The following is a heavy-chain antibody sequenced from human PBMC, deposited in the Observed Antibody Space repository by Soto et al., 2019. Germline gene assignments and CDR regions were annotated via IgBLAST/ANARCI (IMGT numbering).Heavy chain of an antibody. Sequence: RLSCAASGFTFDEYAMHWVRQAPGKGLEWVSGISWNSGSIGYADSVKGRFTISRDNAKNSLYLQMNSLRAEDTALYYCAKDITAGDHDNAFHYWPQGTLVTVS. CDR1: GFTFDEYA. J-gene: IGHJ4*02. CDR3: AKDITAGDHDNAFHY. V-gene: IGHV3-9*01. CDR2: ISWNSGSI. D-gene: IGHD4-17*01.